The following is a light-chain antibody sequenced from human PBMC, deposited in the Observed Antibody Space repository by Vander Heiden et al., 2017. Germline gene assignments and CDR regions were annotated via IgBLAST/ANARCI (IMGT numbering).Light chain of an antibody. CDR1: QSISSW. CDR3: RLDTSYART. V-gene: IGKV1-5*01. CDR2: DAS. J-gene: IGKJ1*01. Sequence: DIQMTQSPSTLSASVGDRVTITCRASQSISSWLAWYQQKPGKAPKLLIYDASSLESPVPSTFPGTRSGTEFTLSMRSMQPDDIATYYSRLDTSYARTFG.